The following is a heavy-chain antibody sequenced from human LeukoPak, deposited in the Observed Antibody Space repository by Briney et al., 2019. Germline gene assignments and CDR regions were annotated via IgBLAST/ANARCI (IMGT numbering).Heavy chain of an antibody. J-gene: IGHJ5*02. CDR3: ARGPYYYGSGSNNWFDP. D-gene: IGHD3-10*01. Sequence: SETLSLTCAVSGGSISSGGYSWSWIRQPPGRGLEWIRYIYHSGSTYYNPSLKSRVTISVDRSKNQFSLKLSSVTAADTAVYYCARGPYYYGSGSNNWFDPWGQGTLVTVSS. CDR2: IYHSGST. CDR1: GGSISSGGYS. V-gene: IGHV4-30-2*01.